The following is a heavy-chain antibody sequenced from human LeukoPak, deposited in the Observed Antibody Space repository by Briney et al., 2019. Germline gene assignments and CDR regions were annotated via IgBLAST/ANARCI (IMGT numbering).Heavy chain of an antibody. J-gene: IGHJ4*02. CDR3: VKGSKTSRPYYFDY. CDR1: GFTFSSYA. Sequence: GGSLRLSCAASGFTFSSYAMSWVRQTPEKGLEWDSAITGSGDDTFHADSVKGRFTISRDNSRNTLYLQMNSLRAEDTTVYHCVKGSKTSRPYYFDYWGQGALVTISS. V-gene: IGHV3-23*01. CDR2: ITGSGDDT.